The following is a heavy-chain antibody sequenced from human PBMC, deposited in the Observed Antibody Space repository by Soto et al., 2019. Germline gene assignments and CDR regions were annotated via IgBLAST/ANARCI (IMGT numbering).Heavy chain of an antibody. V-gene: IGHV3-48*03. CDR3: ARLAMDV. CDR2: INSGADTI. CDR1: GFTFSTYE. J-gene: IGHJ6*02. Sequence: GGSLRLSCAASGFTFSTYEMNWVRQAPGKGLEWVSYINSGADTIYYADSVKGRFTISRDNAKNSLYLQMNSLRAEDTAVYYCARLAMDVWGQGTKVTVYS.